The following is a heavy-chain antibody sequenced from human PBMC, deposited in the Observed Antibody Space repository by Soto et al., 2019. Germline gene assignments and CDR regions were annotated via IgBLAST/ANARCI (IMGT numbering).Heavy chain of an antibody. Sequence: GGSLRLSCAASGFTFSSYAMHWVRQAPGKGLEWVAVISYDGSNKYYADSVKGRFTISRDNSKNTLYLQMNSLRAEDTAVYYCARELGRIVGAYWFDPWGQGTLVTVSS. D-gene: IGHD1-26*01. V-gene: IGHV3-30-3*01. CDR2: ISYDGSNK. J-gene: IGHJ5*02. CDR3: ARELGRIVGAYWFDP. CDR1: GFTFSSYA.